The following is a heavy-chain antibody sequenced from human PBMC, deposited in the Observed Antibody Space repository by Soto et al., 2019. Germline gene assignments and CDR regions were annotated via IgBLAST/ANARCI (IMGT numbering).Heavy chain of an antibody. J-gene: IGHJ4*02. V-gene: IGHV3-15*01. CDR3: RTQWLD. CDR1: GFTFINAW. CDR2: IRSKTDGGTT. D-gene: IGHD6-19*01. Sequence: EVQLVESGGGLVKPGGSLRPSCAASGFTFINAWMSWVRQAPGKGLEWVGRIRSKTDGGTTDYAAPVKGRFIISRDDSKKTVSLQMNSLKTEDTAVYYCRTQWLDWGQGTLVTVSS.